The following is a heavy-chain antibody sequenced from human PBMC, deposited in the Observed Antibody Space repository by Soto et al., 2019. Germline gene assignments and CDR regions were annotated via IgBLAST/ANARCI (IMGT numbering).Heavy chain of an antibody. Sequence: EVQLLESGGGLVQPGGSLRLSCAASGFTFSSYAMSWVRQAPGKGLEWVSAISGSGGSTYYADSVKGRFTISRDNSKNTMYLQMNSLRAEDTAVYYCAKGERGAWLQLQGGFDYWGQGTLVTVSS. CDR3: AKGERGAWLQLQGGFDY. CDR1: GFTFSSYA. D-gene: IGHD5-12*01. V-gene: IGHV3-23*01. J-gene: IGHJ4*02. CDR2: ISGSGGST.